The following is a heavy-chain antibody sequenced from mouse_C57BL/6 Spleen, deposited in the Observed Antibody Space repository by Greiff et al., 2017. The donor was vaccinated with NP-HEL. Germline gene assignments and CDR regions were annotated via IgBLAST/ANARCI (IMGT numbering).Heavy chain of an antibody. Sequence: DVKLVESGGGLVQPGGSLKLSCAASGFTFSDYYMYWVRQTPEKRLEWVAYISNGGGSTYYPDTVQGRFTISRDNAKNTLYLQMSRLKSEDTAMYYCARQGVTTTPFAYWGQGTLVTVSA. CDR1: GFTFSDYY. D-gene: IGHD2-2*01. V-gene: IGHV5-12*01. J-gene: IGHJ3*01. CDR3: ARQGVTTTPFAY. CDR2: ISNGGGST.